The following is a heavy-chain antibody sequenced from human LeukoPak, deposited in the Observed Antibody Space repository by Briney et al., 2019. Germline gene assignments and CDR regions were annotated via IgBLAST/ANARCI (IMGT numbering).Heavy chain of an antibody. V-gene: IGHV4-59*12. CDR1: GGSISNYY. J-gene: IGHJ3*02. Sequence: PSETLSLTCTVPGGSISNYYWSWIRQPPGKGLEWIGYIYHSGSTYYNPSLKSRVTISVDRSKNQFSLKLSSVTAADTAVYYCARGLLWFGELIPTAFDIWGQGTMVTVSS. CDR2: IYHSGST. CDR3: ARGLLWFGELIPTAFDI. D-gene: IGHD3-10*01.